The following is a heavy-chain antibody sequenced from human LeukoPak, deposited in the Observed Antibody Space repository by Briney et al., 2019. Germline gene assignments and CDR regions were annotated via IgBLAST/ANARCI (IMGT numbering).Heavy chain of an antibody. CDR3: ARHFWSGYYRDY. CDR2: IIPIFGTA. Sequence: ASVKVSCKASGGTFSSYAISWVRQAPGQGLEWMGGIIPIFGTANYAEKFQGRVTINTDESTSTAYMDLSSLRSEDTAVYYCARHFWSGYYRDYWGQGTLVTVSS. V-gene: IGHV1-69*05. D-gene: IGHD3-3*02. CDR1: GGTFSSYA. J-gene: IGHJ4*02.